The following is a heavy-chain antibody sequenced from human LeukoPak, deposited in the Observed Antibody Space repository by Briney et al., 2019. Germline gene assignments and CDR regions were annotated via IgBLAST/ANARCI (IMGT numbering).Heavy chain of an antibody. J-gene: IGHJ3*02. CDR3: VRLQPNSGQWAFDI. V-gene: IGHV4-59*01. CDR2: ISNSGGT. CDR1: GGSISSYY. Sequence: SETLSLTCTVSGGSISSYYWSWIRQPPGEGLEWIGYISNSGGTKYNPSLKSRGTISVDASKNQLSLKLSSVTAADTAVYHCVRLQPNSGQWAFDIWGQGTMVTVS. D-gene: IGHD1-1*01.